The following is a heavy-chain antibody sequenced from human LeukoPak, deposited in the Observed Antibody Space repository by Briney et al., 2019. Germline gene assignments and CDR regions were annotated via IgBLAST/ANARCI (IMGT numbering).Heavy chain of an antibody. Sequence: SGTLSLTCAVSGGSISSSNWWSWVRQPPGKGLEWIGSIYYSGSTYYNPSLKSRVTMSVDTSKNQFSLKLSSVTAADTAVYYCASGHLANYDFWSPIDYWGQGTLVTVSS. V-gene: IGHV4-4*02. CDR3: ASGHLANYDFWSPIDY. CDR2: IYYSGST. D-gene: IGHD3/OR15-3a*01. CDR1: GGSISSSNW. J-gene: IGHJ4*02.